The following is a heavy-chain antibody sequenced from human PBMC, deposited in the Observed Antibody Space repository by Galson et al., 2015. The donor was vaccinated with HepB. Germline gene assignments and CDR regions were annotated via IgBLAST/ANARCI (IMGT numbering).Heavy chain of an antibody. CDR2: IRNKANSYTT. D-gene: IGHD1-26*01. CDR3: ATRVGGAAAY. CDR1: GLNFIDHY. V-gene: IGHV3-72*01. J-gene: IGHJ4*02. Sequence: SLRLSCAASGLNFIDHYMDWVRQAPGKGLERIGRIRNKANSYTTEYAASVKGRFTVSRDDSYNLLYLQMDTLKTDDTAVYYCATRVGGAAAYWGQGTLVIVTS.